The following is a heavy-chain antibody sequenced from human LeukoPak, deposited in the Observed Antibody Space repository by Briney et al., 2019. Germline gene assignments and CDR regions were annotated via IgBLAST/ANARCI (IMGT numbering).Heavy chain of an antibody. D-gene: IGHD5-24*01. CDR2: INPNNGGT. Sequence: ASVTVSCKASRYTFTAYYISWVRRAPGQGLEWMGWINPNNGGTKFAQKFQGRVTMTRDMSTSTVYMELSSLRSEDTAVYYCAGGGARWLQVGHYYYYMDVWGKGTTVTVSS. CDR1: RYTFTAYY. CDR3: AGGGARWLQVGHYYYYMDV. J-gene: IGHJ6*03. V-gene: IGHV1-2*02.